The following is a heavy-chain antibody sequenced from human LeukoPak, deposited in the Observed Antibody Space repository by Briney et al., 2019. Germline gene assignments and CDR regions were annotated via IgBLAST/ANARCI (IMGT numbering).Heavy chain of an antibody. V-gene: IGHV3-21*01. CDR3: ARYVPRAAAGLRWFDP. J-gene: IGHJ5*02. D-gene: IGHD6-13*01. CDR2: FSSSSSYI. Sequence: PGESLRLSCAASGFTVSSYSMNWVRQAPGKGLEWVSSFSSSSSYIYYADSVKGRFTISRDNAKNSLYLQMNSLRAEDTAVYYCARYVPRAAAGLRWFDPWGQGTLVTV. CDR1: GFTVSSYS.